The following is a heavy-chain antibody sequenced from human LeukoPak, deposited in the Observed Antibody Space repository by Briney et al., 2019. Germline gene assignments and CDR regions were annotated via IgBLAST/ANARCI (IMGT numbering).Heavy chain of an antibody. D-gene: IGHD2/OR15-2a*01. J-gene: IGHJ4*02. CDR2: IYYSGST. Sequence: SGPTLVKPSETLSLTCTVSGGSISSSSYYWGWIRQPPGRGLEWIGSIYYSGSTYYNPSLKSRVTISVDTSKNQFSLKLSSVTAADTAVYYCARDPQRNGYYWGQGTLVTVSS. V-gene: IGHV4-39*07. CDR3: ARDPQRNGYY. CDR1: GGSISSSSYY.